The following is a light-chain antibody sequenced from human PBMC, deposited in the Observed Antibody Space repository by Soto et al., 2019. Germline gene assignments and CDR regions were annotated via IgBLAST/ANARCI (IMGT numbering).Light chain of an antibody. V-gene: IGKV3-20*01. CDR2: GAS. CDR3: QQYAGSPT. CDR1: QSVASTH. Sequence: EIVLTQSPGTLSLSPGERATLSCWASQSVASTHLGWYQQKPGQAPRLLIYGASSKATGIPDRFSGSGSGTDFTLTISRLEPEDFALYYCQQYAGSPTSGQGTRLEIK. J-gene: IGKJ5*01.